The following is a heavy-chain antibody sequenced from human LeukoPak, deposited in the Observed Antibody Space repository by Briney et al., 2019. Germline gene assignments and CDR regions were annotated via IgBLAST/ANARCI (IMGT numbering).Heavy chain of an antibody. J-gene: IGHJ6*02. D-gene: IGHD3-22*01. CDR3: ARDRVHYYDSSGYYYVRVKTYYYYGMDV. V-gene: IGHV3-33*01. CDR1: GFTFSSYG. Sequence: PGGSLRLSCAASGFTFSSYGMHWVRQAPGKGLEWVAVIWYDGSNKYYADSVKGRFTISRDNSKNTLYLQMNSLRAEDTAVYYCARDRVHYYDSSGYYYVRVKTYYYYGMDVWGQGTTVTVSS. CDR2: IWYDGSNK.